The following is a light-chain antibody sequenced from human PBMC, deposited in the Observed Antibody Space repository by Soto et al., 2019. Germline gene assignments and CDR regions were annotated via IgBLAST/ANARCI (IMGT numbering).Light chain of an antibody. V-gene: IGLV2-14*01. Sequence: QSALTQPASVSGSPGQSITISCTGTSSDVGGYNYVSWYQQHPGKAPKFMIYDVSNRPSGFSNRFSGSKSGNTASLTISGLQAEDEADYYCSSYTTSNPRQIVFVTGTKLTVL. J-gene: IGLJ1*01. CDR3: SSYTTSNPRQIV. CDR2: DVS. CDR1: SSDVGGYNY.